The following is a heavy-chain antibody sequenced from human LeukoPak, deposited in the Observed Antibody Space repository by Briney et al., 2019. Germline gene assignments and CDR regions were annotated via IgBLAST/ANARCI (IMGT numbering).Heavy chain of an antibody. CDR1: GGSLSSSNW. D-gene: IGHD2-15*01. CDR3: ARAVCSGGSCYGNYYYYGMDV. Sequence: GTLSLTCAVSGGSLSSSNWWSGVRQPPGKGREWIGEIYHSGSTNYNPSLKRRVTISVDKSKNQFSLKLSSVTAADTAVYYCARAVCSGGSCYGNYYYYGMDVWGKGTTVTVSS. J-gene: IGHJ6*04. CDR2: IYHSGST. V-gene: IGHV4-4*02.